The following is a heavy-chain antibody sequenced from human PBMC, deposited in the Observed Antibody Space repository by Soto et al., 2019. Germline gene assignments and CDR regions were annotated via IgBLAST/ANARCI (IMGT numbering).Heavy chain of an antibody. Sequence: EVQLVESGGGLVQPGGPLRLSCAGSGFIFSDYYIDWVRQAPGKGLEGVGRSRDKGNSYSTDYAASVKGRFTVSRDASKNSLYLQMNSLKTEDTALYYCTRSITGTTSFDYWGQGTLVTVSS. CDR3: TRSITGTTSFDY. CDR2: SRDKGNSYST. D-gene: IGHD1-7*01. CDR1: GFIFSDYY. J-gene: IGHJ4*02. V-gene: IGHV3-72*01.